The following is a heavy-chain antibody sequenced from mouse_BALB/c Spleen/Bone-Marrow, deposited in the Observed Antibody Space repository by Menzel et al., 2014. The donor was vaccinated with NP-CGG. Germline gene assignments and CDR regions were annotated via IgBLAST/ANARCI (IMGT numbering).Heavy chain of an antibody. CDR1: GYTFTSYW. Sequence: VQLQQSGAELVRPGASVKLSCKTSGYTFTSYWINWVKQRPGQGLEWIGNIYPSDNYTNYNQKFKDKATLTVDISSTTAYMQLSRPTSEDSAVYYCTRTYEYFDYWGQGTTLTVYS. D-gene: IGHD2-3*01. CDR2: IYPSDNYT. J-gene: IGHJ2*01. CDR3: TRTYEYFDY. V-gene: IGHV1-69*02.